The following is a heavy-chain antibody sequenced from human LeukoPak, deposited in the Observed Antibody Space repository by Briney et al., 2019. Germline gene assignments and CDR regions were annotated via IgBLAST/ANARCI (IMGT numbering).Heavy chain of an antibody. J-gene: IGHJ4*02. V-gene: IGHV3-23*01. D-gene: IGHD6-6*01. CDR2: ISGSGGST. CDR1: GFPFSSRV. CDR3: AKEESYSSSPPVDY. Sequence: GGSLRLSCAASGFPFSSRVMSWVRQAPGKGLEWVSAISGSGGSTYYADSVKGRFTISRDNSKNTLYLQMNSLRAEDTAVYYCAKEESYSSSPPVDYWGQGTLVTVSS.